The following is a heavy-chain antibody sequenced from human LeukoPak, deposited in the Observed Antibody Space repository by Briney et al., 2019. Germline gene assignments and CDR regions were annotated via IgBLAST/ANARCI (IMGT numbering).Heavy chain of an antibody. D-gene: IGHD6-19*01. CDR3: ARGGVAVARNSVGYYYYYMDV. CDR2: INPNSGGT. V-gene: IGHV1-2*02. Sequence: ASVKVSCKTSGYTFTGYYIYWVRQAPGQGLEWMGWINPNSGGTNYPQKFQGRVTMTRDTSISTAYMDLTRLRSDDTAVYYCARGGVAVARNSVGYYYYYMDVWGKGTTVTVSS. CDR1: GYTFTGYY. J-gene: IGHJ6*03.